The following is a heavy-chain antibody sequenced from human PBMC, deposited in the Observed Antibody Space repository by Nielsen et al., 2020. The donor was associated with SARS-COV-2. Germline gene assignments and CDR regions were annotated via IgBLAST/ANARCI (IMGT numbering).Heavy chain of an antibody. D-gene: IGHD3-10*01. V-gene: IGHV6-1*01. CDR1: GHSVSSNSVA. J-gene: IGHJ4*02. CDR3: AREDYQASESFPKSHFDY. CDR2: TYYRSKWYN. Sequence: SQTLSLTCAISGHSVSSNSVAWNWIRQSPSRGLEWLGRTYYRSKWYNESAPSVRGRIIIDQDTSKNQISLQLNSVTPEDTAVYYCAREDYQASESFPKSHFDYWGQGTLVTVSS.